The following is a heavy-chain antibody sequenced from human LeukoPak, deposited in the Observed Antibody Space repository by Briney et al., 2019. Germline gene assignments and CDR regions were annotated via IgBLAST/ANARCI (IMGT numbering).Heavy chain of an antibody. J-gene: IGHJ4*02. V-gene: IGHV1-46*01. CDR1: GYTFTSYG. CDR2: INPSGGST. D-gene: IGHD1-26*01. CDR3: ARDPISRWELPLHFDY. Sequence: ASVKVSCKASGYTFTSYGISWVRQAPGQGLEWMGLINPSGGSTSYAQKFQGRVTMTRDTSTSTVYMELSSLRSEDTAVYYCARDPISRWELPLHFDYWGQGTLVTVSS.